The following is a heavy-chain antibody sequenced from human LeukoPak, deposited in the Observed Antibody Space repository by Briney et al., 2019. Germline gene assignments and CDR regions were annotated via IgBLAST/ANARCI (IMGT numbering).Heavy chain of an antibody. J-gene: IGHJ6*02. CDR2: VNPNSGGI. Sequence: ASVKVSCKTSGYTFIGYYMHWVRQAPGQGLEWMGWVNPNSGGINYAQKFQGRVTMTRDTSISTAYMELSRLRSDDTAVYYCARGFLSYGMDVWGQGTTVTVSS. V-gene: IGHV1-2*02. D-gene: IGHD3-3*01. CDR1: GYTFIGYY. CDR3: ARGFLSYGMDV.